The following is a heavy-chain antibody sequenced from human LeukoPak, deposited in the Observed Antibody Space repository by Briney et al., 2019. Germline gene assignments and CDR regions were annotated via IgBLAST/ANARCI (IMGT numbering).Heavy chain of an antibody. V-gene: IGHV3-20*04. CDR2: TNWDGGRT. Sequence: GGSLRLSCAASGFTFDDYAMSWVRQTPGKGLEWVSGTNWDGGRTGYADSVKGRFTISRDNSKNTLYLQMNSLRAEDTAVYYCARDLRYFNYYMDVWGKGTTVTISS. J-gene: IGHJ6*03. D-gene: IGHD3-9*01. CDR3: ARDLRYFNYYMDV. CDR1: GFTFDDYA.